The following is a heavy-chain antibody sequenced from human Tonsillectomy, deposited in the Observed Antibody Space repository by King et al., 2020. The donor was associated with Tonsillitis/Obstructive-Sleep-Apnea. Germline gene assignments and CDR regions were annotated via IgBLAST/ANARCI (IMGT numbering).Heavy chain of an antibody. V-gene: IGHV3-7*03. J-gene: IGHJ4*02. CDR3: ARDEYYGSGSPFTDY. CDR2: IKQDGSEK. Sequence: VQLVESGGGLVQPGGSLRLSCAASGFTFSTYWMSWVRQAPGKGLEWVANIKQDGSEKYYVDPVKGRFTISRDNTKDSVFLQMNSLRAEDTAVYYCARDEYYGSGSPFTDYWGQGTLVTVSS. CDR1: GFTFSTYW. D-gene: IGHD3-10*01.